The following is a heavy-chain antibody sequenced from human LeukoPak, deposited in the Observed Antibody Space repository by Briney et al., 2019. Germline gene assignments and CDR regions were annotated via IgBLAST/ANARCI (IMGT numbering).Heavy chain of an antibody. V-gene: IGHV3-21*01. Sequence: GGSLRLSCAASGFTFSSYTMNWVRQAPGKGLEWVSSISTSSIYIYYADSVKGRFTISRDNAKNSLYLQMNSLRAEDTAVYYCARGPLVFSYGTLDYWGQGTLVTVSS. CDR3: ARGPLVFSYGTLDY. D-gene: IGHD5-18*01. J-gene: IGHJ4*02. CDR1: GFTFSSYT. CDR2: ISTSSIYI.